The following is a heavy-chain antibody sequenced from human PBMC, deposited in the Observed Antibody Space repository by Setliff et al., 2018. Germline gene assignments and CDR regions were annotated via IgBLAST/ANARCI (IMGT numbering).Heavy chain of an antibody. Sequence: ASVKVSCKASGYTFTGYYMHWVRQAPGQGLEWMGWINPSSGVTIYAQRIQGRVTMARDTSTSTVYMELSSLTSEDTAVYYCAREEGPTTDPRKNFDSWGQGAPVTVSS. D-gene: IGHD1-1*01. V-gene: IGHV1-46*01. J-gene: IGHJ5*01. CDR1: GYTFTGYY. CDR2: INPSSGVT. CDR3: AREEGPTTDPRKNFDS.